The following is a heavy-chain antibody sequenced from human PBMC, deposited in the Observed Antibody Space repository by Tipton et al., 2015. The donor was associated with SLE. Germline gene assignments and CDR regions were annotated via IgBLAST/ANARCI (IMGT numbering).Heavy chain of an antibody. Sequence: GSLRLSCAASGFTFSSYWMSWVRQAAGKGLEWVANIKQDGSEKYYVDSVKGRFTISRDNAKNSLYLQMNSLRTEDTALYYCAKAALRDHGMDVWGQGTTVTVSS. CDR1: GFTFSSYW. CDR2: IKQDGSEK. V-gene: IGHV3-7*03. D-gene: IGHD5-24*01. J-gene: IGHJ6*02. CDR3: AKAALRDHGMDV.